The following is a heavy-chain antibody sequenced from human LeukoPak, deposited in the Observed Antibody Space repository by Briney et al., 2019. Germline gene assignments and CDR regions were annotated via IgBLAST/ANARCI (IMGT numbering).Heavy chain of an antibody. V-gene: IGHV4-38-2*02. Sequence: SETLSLTCTVSGYSISSGYYWGWIRQPPGKGLEWIGSIYHSGRTYYNPSLKSRVTISVDTSKNQFSLKLSSVTAADTAVYYCTRGSIAYYYMDVWGKGTTVTISS. CDR1: GYSISSGYY. CDR3: TRGSIAYYYMDV. CDR2: IYHSGRT. J-gene: IGHJ6*03. D-gene: IGHD3-22*01.